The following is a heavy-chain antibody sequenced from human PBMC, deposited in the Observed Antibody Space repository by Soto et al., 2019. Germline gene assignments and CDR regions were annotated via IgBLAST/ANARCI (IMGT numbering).Heavy chain of an antibody. CDR1: GYTFTSYG. CDR3: ARDYCSGGSCYEAQFDP. V-gene: IGHV1-18*01. D-gene: IGHD2-15*01. J-gene: IGHJ5*02. CDR2: ISAYNGNT. Sequence: ASVKVSCKASGYTFTSYGISWVRQAPGQGLEWMGWISAYNGNTNYAQKLQGRVTMTTDTSTSTAYMELRSLRSDDTAVYYCARDYCSGGSCYEAQFDPGGQGTLVTVSS.